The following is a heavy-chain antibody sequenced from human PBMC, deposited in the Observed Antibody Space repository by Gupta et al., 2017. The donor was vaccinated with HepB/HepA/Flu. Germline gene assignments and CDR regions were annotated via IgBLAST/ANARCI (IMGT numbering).Heavy chain of an antibody. J-gene: IGHJ6*02. V-gene: IGHV4-34*01. Sequence: QVQLQQWGAGLLKPSETLSLTCAVYGGSFSGYYWSWIRQPPGKGLEWIGEINHSGSTNYNPSLKSRVTISVDTSKNQFSLKLSSVTAADTAVYYCARVLRAASENYYYYYGMDVWGQGTTFTVSS. CDR3: ARVLRAASENYYYYYGMDV. D-gene: IGHD1-14*01. CDR2: INHSGST. CDR1: GGSFSGYY.